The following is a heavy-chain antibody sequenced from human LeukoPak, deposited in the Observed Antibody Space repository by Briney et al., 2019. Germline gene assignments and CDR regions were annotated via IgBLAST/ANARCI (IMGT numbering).Heavy chain of an antibody. CDR1: GGSFSGYY. CDR3: ASRVVAGLTHAAKYNCFDP. J-gene: IGHJ5*02. V-gene: IGHV4-34*01. D-gene: IGHD2-15*01. Sequence: SETLSLTCAVYGGSFSGYYWSWIRQPPGKGLEWIGEINHSGSTNYNPSLKSRVTIPVDTSKNQFSLKLSSVTAADTAVYYCASRVVAGLTHAAKYNCFDPWGQGTLVTVSS. CDR2: INHSGST.